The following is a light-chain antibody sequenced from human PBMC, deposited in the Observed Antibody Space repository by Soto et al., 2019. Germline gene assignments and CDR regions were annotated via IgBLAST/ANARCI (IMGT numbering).Light chain of an antibody. CDR3: QQYGSSPRT. Sequence: EIVLTQSPGTLSLSPGERATLSCRASQSVSSSSLAWYQQKPGQAPRLLIYGASSRATGIPDRFSGRGSETDFTLIISRLEPEDFAVYYCQQYGSSPRTFGQGTKLEIK. CDR1: QSVSSSS. J-gene: IGKJ2*01. CDR2: GAS. V-gene: IGKV3-20*01.